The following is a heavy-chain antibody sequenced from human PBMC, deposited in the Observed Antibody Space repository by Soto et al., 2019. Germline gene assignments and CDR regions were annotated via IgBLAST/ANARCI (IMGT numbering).Heavy chain of an antibody. D-gene: IGHD3-22*01. V-gene: IGHV3-23*01. CDR3: AKVRDSSGYSYYFDY. Sequence: EVQLLESGGGLVQPGGSLRLSCAASGFTFSSYDMSWVRQAPGKGLEWVSAISGSGGSTYYADSVKGRFTISRDNSKNTLYLQMNSLRAEDTAVYYCAKVRDSSGYSYYFDYWGQGTLVTVSS. J-gene: IGHJ4*02. CDR2: ISGSGGST. CDR1: GFTFSSYD.